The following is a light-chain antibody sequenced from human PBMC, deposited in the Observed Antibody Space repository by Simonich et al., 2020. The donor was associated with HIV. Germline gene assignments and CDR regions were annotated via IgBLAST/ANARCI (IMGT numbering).Light chain of an antibody. Sequence: EIVLTQSPGTLSLSPGERAPLSCRASQSVSSRYLAWYQQKPGQAPSLLIYGASTRATGIPARFSGSGSGTEFTLTISSLQSEDFALYYCQQYNNWPLTWTFGQGTKVEIK. V-gene: IGKV3-15*01. CDR2: GAS. CDR3: QQYNNWPLTWT. CDR1: QSVSSRY. J-gene: IGKJ1*01.